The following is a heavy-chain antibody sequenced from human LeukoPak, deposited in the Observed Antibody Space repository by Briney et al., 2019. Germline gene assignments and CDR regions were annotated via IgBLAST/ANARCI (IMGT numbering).Heavy chain of an antibody. J-gene: IGHJ4*02. D-gene: IGHD3-10*01. CDR3: ARPYGSGEFFN. V-gene: IGHV4-39*01. Sequence: SETLSLTCTVSGGSISSSSYYWVWIRQPPGKGLEWIGSINYSASTFYTLTLKGRVSISVDTSKIRFSLKLSSVTAAGTAVYYCARPYGSGEFFNWGQGTLVTVSS. CDR2: INYSAST. CDR1: GGSISSSSYY.